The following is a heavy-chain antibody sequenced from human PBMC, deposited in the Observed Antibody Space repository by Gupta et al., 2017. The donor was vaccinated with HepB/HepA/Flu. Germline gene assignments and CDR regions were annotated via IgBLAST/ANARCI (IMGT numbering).Heavy chain of an antibody. Sequence: EVDLVESEGGLVQPGGSLRLSCVASEFHVSNFLMSWARQAPGKGVEWVANIKQDGSETHYVDSVKGRFAISRDNARNSLYLQMNFLRAEETAVYYCARAWRYDFWSGQVDAFDIWGQGTMLTVSS. CDR1: EFHVSNFL. CDR2: IKQDGSET. CDR3: ARAWRYDFWSGQVDAFDI. V-gene: IGHV3-7*01. J-gene: IGHJ3*02. D-gene: IGHD3-3*01.